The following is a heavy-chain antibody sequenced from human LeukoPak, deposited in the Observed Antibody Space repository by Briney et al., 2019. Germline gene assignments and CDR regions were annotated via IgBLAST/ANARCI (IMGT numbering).Heavy chain of an antibody. CDR3: ARDIWVQETRYFDY. CDR1: GFTFSDYG. J-gene: IGHJ4*02. Sequence: GGSLRLSCAASGFTFSDYGIHWVRQAPGKGLEGVAWIKSDGRRQYYADSAKGRFTIPRDNSKKTVYLQANSLRAEYAAVYFCARDIWVQETRYFDYWGQGTLVTVSS. V-gene: IGHV3-30*02. CDR2: IKSDGRRQ. D-gene: IGHD3-10*01.